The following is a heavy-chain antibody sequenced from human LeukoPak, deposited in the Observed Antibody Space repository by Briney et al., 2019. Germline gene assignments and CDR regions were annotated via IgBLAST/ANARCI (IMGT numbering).Heavy chain of an antibody. CDR3: ARDLRRYDFWSERGNFDY. D-gene: IGHD3-3*01. CDR2: IIPILGIA. Sequence: ASVKVSCKASGGTFNSYAISWVRQAPGQGLEWMGRIIPILGIANYAQKFQGRVTITADKSTSTAYMELSSLRSEDTAVYYCARDLRRYDFWSERGNFDYWGQGTLVTVSS. J-gene: IGHJ4*02. V-gene: IGHV1-69*04. CDR1: GGTFNSYA.